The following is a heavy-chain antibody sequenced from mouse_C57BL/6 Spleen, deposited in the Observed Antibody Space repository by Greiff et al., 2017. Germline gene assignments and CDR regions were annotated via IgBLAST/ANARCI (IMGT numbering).Heavy chain of an antibody. CDR2: INPYNGGT. V-gene: IGHV1-19*01. Sequence: EVQLQQSGPVLVKPGASVKMSCKASGYTFTDYYMNWVKQSHGKSLEWIGVINPYNGGTSYNQKFKGKATLTVDKSSSTAYMELNSLTSEDSAVYYCARRVWWYFDYWGQGTTLTVSS. CDR3: ARRVWWYFDY. J-gene: IGHJ2*01. CDR1: GYTFTDYY. D-gene: IGHD1-1*02.